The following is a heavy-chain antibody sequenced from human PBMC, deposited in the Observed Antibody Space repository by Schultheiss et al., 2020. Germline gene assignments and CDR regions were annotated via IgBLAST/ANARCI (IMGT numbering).Heavy chain of an antibody. D-gene: IGHD3-3*01. CDR2: ISYDGSNK. CDR3: ARTREYYDFWSGYPDY. Sequence: GGSLRLSCAASGFTFSSYAMHWVRQAPGKGLEWVAVISYDGSNKYYADSVKGRFTISRDNSKNTLYLQMNSLRAEDTAVYYCARTREYYDFWSGYPDYWGQGTLVNGYS. J-gene: IGHJ4*02. CDR1: GFTFSSYA. V-gene: IGHV3-30-3*01.